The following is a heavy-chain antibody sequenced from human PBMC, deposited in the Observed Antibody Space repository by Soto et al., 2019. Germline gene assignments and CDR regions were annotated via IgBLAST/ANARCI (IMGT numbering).Heavy chain of an antibody. J-gene: IGHJ6*02. CDR3: SGCSGGACHQTYGMDV. Sequence: EVHLVESGGGLVKPGGSLRLSCAVSGFTFSSCTMNWVRQAPGKGLEWVSSISPSTSHIYYADSVKGRFTISRDNAKTSLFRQMNRLRAEDTAVYYCSGCSGGACHQTYGMDVWGQGTTVTVSS. CDR2: ISPSTSHI. D-gene: IGHD2-15*01. CDR1: GFTFSSCT. V-gene: IGHV3-21*01.